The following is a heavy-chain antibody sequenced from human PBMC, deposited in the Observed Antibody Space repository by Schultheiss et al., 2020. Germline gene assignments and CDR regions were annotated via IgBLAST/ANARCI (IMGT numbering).Heavy chain of an antibody. Sequence: GESLRLSCAVSGFSVSGTFMSWVRQAPGAGLERVAILYSGGSTHYADSVKGRFTISRDSSKNTLYLQMNSLRVEDTAVYYCARYTDCGSNSCYGGLHSVTTDVDAFDMWGQGTMVTVSS. CDR1: GFSVSGTF. V-gene: IGHV3-53*01. D-gene: IGHD2-2*01. CDR3: ARYTDCGSNSCYGGLHSVTTDVDAFDM. J-gene: IGHJ3*02. CDR2: LYSGGST.